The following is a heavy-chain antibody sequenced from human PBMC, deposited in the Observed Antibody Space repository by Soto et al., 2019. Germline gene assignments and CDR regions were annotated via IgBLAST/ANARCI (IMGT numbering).Heavy chain of an antibody. J-gene: IGHJ4*02. CDR1: GASVSTGY. CDR2: MYFGGSF. D-gene: IGHD2-8*02. CDR3: ARDKITGLFDY. V-gene: IGHV4-59*02. Sequence: SETLSLTCTVSGASVSTGYWSWIRQAPGKGLEWIGFMYFGGSFNYNPSLTSRATISVDTSKNQFSLKLTSVTAADTAVYYCARDKITGLFDYWGQGTLVTVSS.